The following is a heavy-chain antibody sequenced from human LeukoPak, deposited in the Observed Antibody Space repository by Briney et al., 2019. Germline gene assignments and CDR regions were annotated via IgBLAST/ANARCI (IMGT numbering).Heavy chain of an antibody. D-gene: IGHD6-13*01. CDR1: GLTVSSNY. Sequence: GGSLRLSCAASGLTVSSNYMSWVRQAPGKGLEWVSVIYSGGSTYYADSVKGRFTISRDNSKNTLYLQMNSLRAEDTAVYCCARGVAGEAAAAGYWGQGTLSPSPQ. J-gene: IGHJ4*02. CDR3: ARGVAGEAAAAGY. V-gene: IGHV3-66*01. CDR2: IYSGGST.